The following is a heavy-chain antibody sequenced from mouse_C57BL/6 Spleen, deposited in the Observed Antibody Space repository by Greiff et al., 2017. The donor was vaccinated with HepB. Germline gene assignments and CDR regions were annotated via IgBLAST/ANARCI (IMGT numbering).Heavy chain of an antibody. CDR3: ARGGIYDGYLFAY. CDR1: GFTFSDYG. J-gene: IGHJ3*01. CDR2: ISSGSSTI. D-gene: IGHD2-3*01. V-gene: IGHV5-17*01. Sequence: EVKLMESGGGLVKPGGSLKLSCAASGFTFSDYGMHWVRQAPEKGLEWVAYISSGSSTIYYADTVKGRFTISRDNAKNTLFLQMTSLRSEDTAMYYCARGGIYDGYLFAYWGQGTLVTVSA.